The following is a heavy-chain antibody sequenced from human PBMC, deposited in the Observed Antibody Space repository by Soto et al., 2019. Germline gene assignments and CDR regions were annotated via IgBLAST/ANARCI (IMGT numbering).Heavy chain of an antibody. CDR2: IYYSGST. D-gene: IGHD5-12*01. Sequence: QVQLQESGPGLVKPSQTLSLTCTVSGGSISSGDYYWSWTRQPPGKGLEWIGYIYYSGSTYYNPSLKRRVTISVDTSKNQFSLKLSSVTAADTAVYYCARWLGYGPHFDYWGQGTLVTVSS. J-gene: IGHJ4*02. V-gene: IGHV4-30-4*01. CDR3: ARWLGYGPHFDY. CDR1: GGSISSGDYY.